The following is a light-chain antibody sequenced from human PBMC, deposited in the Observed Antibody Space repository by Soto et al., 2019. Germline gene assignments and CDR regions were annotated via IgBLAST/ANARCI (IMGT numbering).Light chain of an antibody. CDR2: WAS. V-gene: IGKV4-1*01. CDR3: QQYYNTPWT. J-gene: IGKJ1*01. CDR1: QSLLYHGNSKNY. Sequence: DIVMTQSPDSLAVSLGERATINCKSSQSLLYHGNSKNYFAWYQQKPGQPPKLLIYWASARESGVPDRFSGSGSGTDFTLTISSLQAEDAAVYYCQQYYNTPWTFGQGTKVEIK.